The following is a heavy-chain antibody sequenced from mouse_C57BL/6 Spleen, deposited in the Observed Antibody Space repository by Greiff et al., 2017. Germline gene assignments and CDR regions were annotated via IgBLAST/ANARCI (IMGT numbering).Heavy chain of an antibody. CDR2: INPNNGTT. V-gene: IGHV1-39*01. CDR3: ARGANSSPRWYFDV. D-gene: IGHD3-1*01. CDR1: GYSFTDYN. Sequence: EVQLQQSGPELVKPGASVKISCKASGYSFTDYNMNWVKQSNGKSLEWIGVINPNNGTTSYNQKFKGKATLTVDQSSSTAYMQLNSLTSEDSAVYYCARGANSSPRWYFDVWGTGTTVTVSS. J-gene: IGHJ1*03.